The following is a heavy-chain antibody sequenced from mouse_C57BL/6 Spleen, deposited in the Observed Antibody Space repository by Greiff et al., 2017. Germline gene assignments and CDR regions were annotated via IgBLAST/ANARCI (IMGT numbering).Heavy chain of an antibody. V-gene: IGHV5-9*01. CDR2: ISGGGGNT. J-gene: IGHJ4*01. D-gene: IGHD3-2*02. CDR1: GFTFSSYT. Sequence: EVKVVESGGGLVKPGGSLKLSCAASGFTFSSYTMSWVRQTPEKRLEWVATISGGGGNTYYPDSVKGRFTISRDNAKNTLYLQMSSLRSEDTALYYCARHEGSSGYYAMDYWGQGTSVTVSS. CDR3: ARHEGSSGYYAMDY.